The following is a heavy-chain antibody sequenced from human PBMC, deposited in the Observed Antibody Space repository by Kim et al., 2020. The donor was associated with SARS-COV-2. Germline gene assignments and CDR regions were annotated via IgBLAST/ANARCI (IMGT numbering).Heavy chain of an antibody. CDR1: GFTFSSYS. CDR3: ARDLGTHFDWYATYYYYGMDV. J-gene: IGHJ6*02. V-gene: IGHV3-48*02. Sequence: GGSLRLSCAASGFTFSSYSMNWVRQAPGKGLEWVSYISSSSSTIYYADSVKGRFTISRDNAKNSLYLQMNSLRDEDTAVYYCARDLGTHFDWYATYYYYGMDVWGQGTTVTVSS. D-gene: IGHD3-9*01. CDR2: ISSSSSTI.